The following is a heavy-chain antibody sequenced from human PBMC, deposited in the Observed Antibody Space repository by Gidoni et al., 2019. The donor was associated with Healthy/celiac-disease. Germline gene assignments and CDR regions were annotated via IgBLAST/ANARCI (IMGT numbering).Heavy chain of an antibody. Sequence: EVQLVESGGGLVQPGGSLRLSCAASGFTFSSYDMHWVRQATGKGLEWVSAIGTAGDTYYPGSVKGRFTISRENAKNSLYLQMNSLRAGDTAVYYCARARATVSAASGYWYFDLWGRGTLVTVSS. D-gene: IGHD4-17*01. J-gene: IGHJ2*01. CDR2: IGTAGDT. CDR3: ARARATVSAASGYWYFDL. V-gene: IGHV3-13*04. CDR1: GFTFSSYD.